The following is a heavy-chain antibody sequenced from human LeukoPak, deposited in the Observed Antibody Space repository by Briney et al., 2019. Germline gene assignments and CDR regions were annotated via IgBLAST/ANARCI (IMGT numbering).Heavy chain of an antibody. D-gene: IGHD3-10*01. CDR1: GFMVSSYW. CDR2: IKEEGSEK. J-gene: IGHJ6*03. Sequence: TGGSLRLSCAASGFMVSSYWMSWVRQAPGKGLEWVADIKEEGSEKSYVDSVKGRFTISRDNAKNSLYLQMNTLRVEDTAVYHCARDLVWFGEPKGHYNYMDVWGKGTTVTVSS. V-gene: IGHV3-7*01. CDR3: ARDLVWFGEPKGHYNYMDV.